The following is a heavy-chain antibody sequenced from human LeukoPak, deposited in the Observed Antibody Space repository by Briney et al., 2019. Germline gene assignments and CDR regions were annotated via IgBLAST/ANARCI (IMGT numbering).Heavy chain of an antibody. V-gene: IGHV1-69*05. CDR2: NIPIFGTA. D-gene: IGHD3-22*01. J-gene: IGHJ5*02. CDR3: ARAPAYYYDSSGYLNWFDP. CDR1: GGTFSSYA. Sequence: GSSVKVSCKASGGTFSSYAISWVRQAPGQGLEWMGGNIPIFGTANYAQKFQGRVTITTDESTSTAYMELSSLRSEDTAVYYCARAPAYYYDSSGYLNWFDPWGQGTLVTVSS.